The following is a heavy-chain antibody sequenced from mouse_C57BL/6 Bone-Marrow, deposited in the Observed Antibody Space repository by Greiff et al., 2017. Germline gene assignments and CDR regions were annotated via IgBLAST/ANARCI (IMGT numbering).Heavy chain of an antibody. CDR2: SDPSDSYT. V-gene: IGHV1-59*01. J-gene: IGHJ3*01. Sequence: QVQLKQPGAELVRPGTSVKLSCKASGYTFTSYWMHWVKQRPGQGLEWIGVSDPSDSYTNYNQKFKGKATLTVDTSSSTAYMQLSSLTSEDSAVYYCARGYYGSSWFAYWGQGTLVTVSA. CDR1: GYTFTSYW. D-gene: IGHD1-1*01. CDR3: ARGYYGSSWFAY.